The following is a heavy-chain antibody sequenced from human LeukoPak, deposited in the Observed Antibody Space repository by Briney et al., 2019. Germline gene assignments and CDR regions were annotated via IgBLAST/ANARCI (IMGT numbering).Heavy chain of an antibody. CDR2: IKSDGST. CDR3: ARAVTYFYGSVTYDWFDP. V-gene: IGHV3-74*01. D-gene: IGHD3-10*01. J-gene: IGHJ5*02. CDR1: GFTFSSYW. Sequence: GGSLRLSCAASGFTFSSYWMHWVRQIPGKGLVWVSRIKSDGSTIYADSVKGRFTISRDNAKNTVYLQMNSLRAEDTAIYYCARAVTYFYGSVTYDWFDPWGQGTLVTVSS.